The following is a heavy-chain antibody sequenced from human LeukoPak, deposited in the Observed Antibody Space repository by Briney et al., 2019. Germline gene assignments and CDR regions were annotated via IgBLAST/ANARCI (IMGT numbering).Heavy chain of an antibody. CDR3: AIGGDSSTSCYRCFNY. CDR1: GYSFTNYW. Sequence: GESLKISCEGSGYSFTNYWIGWVRQMPGKGLEWMGIIYPDDSDTRYSPSFQGQVTISADKSIGTAYLQWSSLKTSDTAMYYCAIGGDSSTSCYRCFNYWGQGTLVTVSS. CDR2: IYPDDSDT. J-gene: IGHJ4*02. D-gene: IGHD2-2*01. V-gene: IGHV5-51*01.